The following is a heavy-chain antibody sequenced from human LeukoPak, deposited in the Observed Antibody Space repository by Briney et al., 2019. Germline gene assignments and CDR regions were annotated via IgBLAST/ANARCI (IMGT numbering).Heavy chain of an antibody. CDR1: GYTFTSYG. CDR2: ISGYNGKT. J-gene: IGHJ3*02. D-gene: IGHD3/OR15-3a*01. CDR3: ARWTSMGDAFDI. Sequence: ASVKVSCKASGYTFTSYGISWVRQAPGQGLEWMGWISGYNGKTNYAQKLQGRVTMTTDTSTSTAYMELRSLRSDDTAVYYCARWTSMGDAFDIWGQGTMVTVSS. V-gene: IGHV1-18*01.